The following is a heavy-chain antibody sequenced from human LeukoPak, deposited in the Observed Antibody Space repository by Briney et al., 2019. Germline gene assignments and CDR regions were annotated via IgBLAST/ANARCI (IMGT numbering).Heavy chain of an antibody. Sequence: SQTLSLTCAISGDSVSSNSAAWDWLRQSPSRGLEWLGRTYYRSKWYSEFAVSVQSRLTIKSDTSKNQFSLQLISVTPEDTAVYYCARGYYCNYWGQGTLVTVSS. J-gene: IGHJ4*02. V-gene: IGHV6-1*01. CDR2: TYYRSKWYS. CDR3: ARGYYCNY. CDR1: GDSVSSNSAA.